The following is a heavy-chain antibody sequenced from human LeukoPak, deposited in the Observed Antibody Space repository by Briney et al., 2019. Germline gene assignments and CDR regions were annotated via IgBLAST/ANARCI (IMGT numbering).Heavy chain of an antibody. J-gene: IGHJ5*02. D-gene: IGHD3-10*01. Sequence: SETLSLTCTVSGGSISSYYWGWIRQPAGKGLEWIGRIYSSGSTDYNSSLKSRVTMPVDTSKSQFSLKLSSVTAADTAVYYCARGAYGSGSTNWFDPWGQGTLVTVSS. CDR3: ARGAYGSGSTNWFDP. CDR1: GGSISSYY. CDR2: IYSSGST. V-gene: IGHV4-4*07.